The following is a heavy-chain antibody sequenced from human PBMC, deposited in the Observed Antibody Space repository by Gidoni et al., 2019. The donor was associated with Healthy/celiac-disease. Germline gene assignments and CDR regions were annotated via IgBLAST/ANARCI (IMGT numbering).Heavy chain of an antibody. Sequence: QVQLVESGGCVVQPGRSLRLSCAASGCTFSSYAMHWVGQAPGKGLEWVAVISYDGSNKYYAASVKGRFTISRDNSKNTLYLQLNSLSAEDTAVYYCARWKDSSGLYGDYWGQGTLVTVSS. V-gene: IGHV3-30-3*01. CDR3: ARWKDSSGLYGDY. D-gene: IGHD6-19*01. CDR2: ISYDGSNK. CDR1: GCTFSSYA. J-gene: IGHJ4*02.